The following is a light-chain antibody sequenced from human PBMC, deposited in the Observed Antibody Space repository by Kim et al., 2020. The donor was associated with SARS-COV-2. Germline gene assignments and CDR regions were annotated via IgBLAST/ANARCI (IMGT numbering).Light chain of an antibody. V-gene: IGLV2-14*03. CDR1: SSDVGGYNY. CDR2: DVS. CDR3: CSYTTGNTWV. J-gene: IGLJ3*02. Sequence: QSALTQPASVSGSPGQSISISCIGTSSDVGGYNYVSWYQHHPGKPPKLVIYDVSKWPSGVSNRFSGSKSGNTASLIISGLQAEDEADYYCCSYTTGNTWVFGGGTKVTVL.